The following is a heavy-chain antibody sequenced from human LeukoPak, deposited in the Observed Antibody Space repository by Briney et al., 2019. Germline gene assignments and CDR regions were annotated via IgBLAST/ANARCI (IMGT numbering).Heavy chain of an antibody. J-gene: IGHJ4*02. CDR2: IYYSGST. V-gene: IGHV4-59*01. CDR3: ARTWGGSTSFDY. Sequence: SETLSLTCTVSGGSISSYYWSWIRQPPGKGLEWIGYIYYSGSTNYNPSLKSRVTISVDTSKNQFSLKLSSVTAADTAVYYCARTWGGSTSFDYWGQGTLVTVSS. CDR1: GGSISSYY. D-gene: IGHD3-16*01.